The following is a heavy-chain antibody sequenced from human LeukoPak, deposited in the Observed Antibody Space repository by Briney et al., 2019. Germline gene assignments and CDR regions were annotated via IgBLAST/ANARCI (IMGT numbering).Heavy chain of an antibody. CDR1: AFIFHDHG. V-gene: IGHV3-20*04. CDR2: INWDGTST. Sequence: PGGSLRLSCAASAFIFHDHGMSWVRQGPGKGLEWVSGINWDGTSTGYADSVKGRFTISRDNAKNSLYPQMNSLRVEDTALYYCASGDMNGWYFDRWGQGTLVTVSS. CDR3: ASGDMNGWYFDR. D-gene: IGHD6-19*01. J-gene: IGHJ4*02.